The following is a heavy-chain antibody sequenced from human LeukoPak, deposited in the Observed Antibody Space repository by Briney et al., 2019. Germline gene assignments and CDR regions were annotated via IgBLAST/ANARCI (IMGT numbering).Heavy chain of an antibody. D-gene: IGHD4-11*01. Sequence: PSQTLSLTCTVSGDSISSGGYYWSWLRQHPGKGLEWIGNIYYSGSTFYNPSLKSRLTISVDTSKNQFSLKLSSVTAADTAVYYCARYYTDYSNYFGVDYWGQGTLVTVSS. V-gene: IGHV4-31*03. CDR1: GDSISSGGYY. CDR3: ARYYTDYSNYFGVDY. J-gene: IGHJ4*02. CDR2: IYYSGST.